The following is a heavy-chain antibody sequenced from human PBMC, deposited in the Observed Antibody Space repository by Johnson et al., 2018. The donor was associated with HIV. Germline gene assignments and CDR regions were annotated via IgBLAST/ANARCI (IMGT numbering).Heavy chain of an antibody. V-gene: IGHV3-13*01. Sequence: VQLVESGGGLVQPGGSLRLSCAASGFTFSCYDVHWVRQATGKGLEWVSPIGTAGDTYYPGSVKGRFTISRDNSKNTLYLQMNSLRAEDTAAYYCAKEGRDVLRDYDAFDMWGHGTMVIVSS. J-gene: IGHJ3*02. CDR3: AKEGRDVLRDYDAFDM. CDR2: IGTAGDT. D-gene: IGHD4-17*01. CDR1: GFTFSCYD.